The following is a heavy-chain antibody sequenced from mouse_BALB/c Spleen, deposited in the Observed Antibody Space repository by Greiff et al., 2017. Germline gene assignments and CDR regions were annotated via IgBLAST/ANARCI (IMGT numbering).Heavy chain of an antibody. Sequence: VQVVESGPGLVAPSQSLSITCTVSGFSLTGYGVNWVRQPPGKGLEWLGMIWGDGSTDYNSALKSRLSISKDNSKSQVFLKMNSLQTDDTARYYCARVPYYGSSYAMDYWGQGTSVTVSS. V-gene: IGHV2-6-7*01. J-gene: IGHJ4*01. CDR2: IWGDGST. D-gene: IGHD1-1*01. CDR1: GFSLTGYG. CDR3: ARVPYYGSSYAMDY.